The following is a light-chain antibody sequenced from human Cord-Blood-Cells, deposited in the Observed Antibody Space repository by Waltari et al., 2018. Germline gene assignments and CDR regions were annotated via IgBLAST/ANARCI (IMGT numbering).Light chain of an antibody. Sequence: DIQMTQSPSSLSASVGARVTITCLASQNISNYLNWYQQKPGKAPKLLIYDASNLETGVPSRFSGSGSGTDFTFTISSLQPEESATYYCQQYDNLPRLTFGGGTKVEIK. CDR3: QQYDNLPRLT. V-gene: IGKV1-33*01. CDR2: DAS. CDR1: QNISNY. J-gene: IGKJ4*01.